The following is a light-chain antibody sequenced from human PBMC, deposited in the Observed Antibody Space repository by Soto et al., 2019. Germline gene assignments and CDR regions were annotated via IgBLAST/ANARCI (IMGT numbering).Light chain of an antibody. V-gene: IGLV2-14*01. CDR2: DVS. CDR1: SSDVGGYNY. CDR3: SSYTSSSTWV. Sequence: HSALTQPASVSGSPGQSIAISCTGTSSDVGGYNYVSWYQQHPGKTPNLMIYDVSNRPSGVSNRFSGSKSGNTASLTISGLQAEYEADYYCSSYTSSSTWVFGGGTKVTVL. J-gene: IGLJ3*02.